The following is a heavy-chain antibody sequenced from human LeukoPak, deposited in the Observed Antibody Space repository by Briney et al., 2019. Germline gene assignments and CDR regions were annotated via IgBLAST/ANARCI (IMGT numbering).Heavy chain of an antibody. CDR2: IKQDGSEK. V-gene: IGHV3-7*01. D-gene: IGHD6-13*01. CDR1: GFTFSSYW. J-gene: IGHJ4*02. CDR3: ARGVPFFIAAHPGYFDY. Sequence: GGSLRLSCVASGFTFSSYWMSWVRQAPGKGLEWVANIKQDGSEKYYVDSVKGRFTISRDNAKNSLYLQMNSLRDEDTAVYYCARGVPFFIAAHPGYFDYWGQGTLVTVSS.